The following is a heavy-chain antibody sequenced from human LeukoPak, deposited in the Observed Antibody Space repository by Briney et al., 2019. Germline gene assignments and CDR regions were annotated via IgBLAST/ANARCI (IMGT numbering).Heavy chain of an antibody. Sequence: SQTLSLTCTVSGGSISSTNYYWSWIRQPAGKGLEWIGRIYASGSTNCNPSLKSRVTMSLDTSKNQFSLKLSSVTAADTAVYYCTRDDFWSGYLGYWGQGTLVTVSS. CDR2: IYASGST. J-gene: IGHJ4*02. CDR3: TRDDFWSGYLGY. CDR1: GGSISSTNYY. V-gene: IGHV4-61*02. D-gene: IGHD3-3*01.